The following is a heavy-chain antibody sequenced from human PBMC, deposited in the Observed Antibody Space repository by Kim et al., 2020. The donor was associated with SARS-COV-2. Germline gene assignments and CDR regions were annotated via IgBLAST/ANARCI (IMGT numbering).Heavy chain of an antibody. CDR2: VSSDGSKT. V-gene: IGHV3-30*04. Sequence: GGSLRLSCAASGFNFSGHSMHWVRQAPGKGLDWVAIVSSDGSKTYYADSVKGRFTISRDNSKKTLSIQMNSLRLEETAVYYCVRVGLCSGGDCYSPLDNWGQGTQVTVSS. CDR3: VRVGLCSGGDCYSPLDN. D-gene: IGHD2-15*01. CDR1: GFNFSGHS. J-gene: IGHJ4*02.